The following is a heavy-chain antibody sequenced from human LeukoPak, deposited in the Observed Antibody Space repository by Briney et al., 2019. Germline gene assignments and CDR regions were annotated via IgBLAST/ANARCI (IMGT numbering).Heavy chain of an antibody. CDR2: ISYDGSNK. J-gene: IGHJ3*02. D-gene: IGHD2-15*01. CDR3: ARDASAGYCSGGSCYSGVPFDI. CDR1: GFTFSSYA. V-gene: IGHV3-30*03. Sequence: GRSLRLSCAASGFTFSSYAMHWVRQAPGKGLERVAVISYDGSNKYYADSVKGRFTISRDNSKNTLYLQVNSLRAEDTAVYYCARDASAGYCSGGSCYSGVPFDIWGQGTMVTVSS.